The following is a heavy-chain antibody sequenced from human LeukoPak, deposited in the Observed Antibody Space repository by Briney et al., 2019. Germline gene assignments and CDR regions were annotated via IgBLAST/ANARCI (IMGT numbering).Heavy chain of an antibody. J-gene: IGHJ5*02. CDR3: AKDQEAAAGWFDP. Sequence: GGSLRLSCAASGFTFSSYGMHWVRQAPGKGLEWVAFIRYDGSNKYYADSVKGRFTISRDNSKNTLYLQMNSLRAEDTAVYYCAKDQEAAAGWFDPWGQGTLVTVSS. CDR1: GFTFSSYG. CDR2: IRYDGSNK. D-gene: IGHD6-13*01. V-gene: IGHV3-30*02.